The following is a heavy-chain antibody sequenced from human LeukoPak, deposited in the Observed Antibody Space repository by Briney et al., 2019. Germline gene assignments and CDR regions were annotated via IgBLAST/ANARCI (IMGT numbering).Heavy chain of an antibody. CDR3: ARYCSSTSCLNFDY. D-gene: IGHD2-2*01. Sequence: SQTLSLTCTVSGGSINSGNYYWSWIRQPPGKGLEWIGYVDYSGNTFFNPSLKSRITISVDTSKNQFSLKLSSVTAADTAVYYCARYCSSTSCLNFDYWGQGTLVTVSS. J-gene: IGHJ4*02. V-gene: IGHV4-30-4*01. CDR2: VDYSGNT. CDR1: GGSINSGNYY.